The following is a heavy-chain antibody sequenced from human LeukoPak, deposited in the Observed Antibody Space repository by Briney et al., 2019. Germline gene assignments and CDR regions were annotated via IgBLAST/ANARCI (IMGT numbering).Heavy chain of an antibody. CDR1: AFTFKNAW. J-gene: IGHJ4*02. CDR3: ARDMKGNLDY. Sequence: GGSLRLSCAASAFTFKNAWLAWVRQAPGKGLEWVANINQDGSTKQYVDSVRGRFTISRDNAKNSLYLQMNSLRAEDTCLYHCARDMKGNLDYWGQGTLVTVSS. D-gene: IGHD3-16*01. CDR2: INQDGSTK. V-gene: IGHV3-7*01.